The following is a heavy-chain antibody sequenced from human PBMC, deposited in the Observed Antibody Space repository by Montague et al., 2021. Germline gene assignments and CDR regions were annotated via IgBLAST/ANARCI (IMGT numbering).Heavy chain of an antibody. CDR2: INHSGST. J-gene: IGHJ5*02. D-gene: IGHD2-21*02. CDR3: ARRGVVTGWFDP. Sequence: SETLSLTCTVYGGSFSGYYWSWICQSPGKGLEWIGEINHSGSTNYNPSPKSRVTISVDTSKNQFSLKLSSVTAADTAVYYCARRGVVTGWFDPWGQGTLVTVSS. V-gene: IGHV4-34*01. CDR1: GGSFSGYY.